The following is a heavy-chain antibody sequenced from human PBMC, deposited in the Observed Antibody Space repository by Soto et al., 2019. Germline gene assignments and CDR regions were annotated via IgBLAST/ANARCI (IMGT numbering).Heavy chain of an antibody. CDR1: GFMFSIYE. Sequence: WVSLRVSCAASGFMFSIYEMKWVRQAPGKGLEWVSYISSGGINIHYADSVKGRFTISRDNAKNSLYLQMDNLRAEDTAVYYCARDHPNRNYGTCFDYWGQGTPVTVSS. CDR2: ISSGGINI. CDR3: ARDHPNRNYGTCFDY. D-gene: IGHD4-4*01. J-gene: IGHJ4*02. V-gene: IGHV3-48*03.